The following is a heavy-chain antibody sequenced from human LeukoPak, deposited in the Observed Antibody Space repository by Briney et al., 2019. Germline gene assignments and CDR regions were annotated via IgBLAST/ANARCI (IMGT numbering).Heavy chain of an antibody. CDR1: GGSFSGYY. J-gene: IGHJ4*02. D-gene: IGHD4-11*01. CDR3: ARGHSNYGD. Sequence: SETLSLTCAVYGGSFSGYYWSWIRRPPGKGLEWIGEINHSGSTNYNPSLKSRVTISVDTSKNQFSLKLSSVTAADTAVYYCARGHSNYGDWGQGTLVTVSS. CDR2: INHSGST. V-gene: IGHV4-34*01.